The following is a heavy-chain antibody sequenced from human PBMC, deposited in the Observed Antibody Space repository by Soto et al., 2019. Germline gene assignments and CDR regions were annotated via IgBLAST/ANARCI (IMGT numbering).Heavy chain of an antibody. Sequence: SVKVSCKASGGPYNSFAISWVRQAPGQGLEWIGGIIPVFGTATYAQKFKGRVTITAEESTSTAYMELSSLTSEDTAVYYCARFLGGAGSYYDGQNYNYYNGMDVWGQGTTVTVYS. D-gene: IGHD3-10*01. CDR2: IIPVFGTA. J-gene: IGHJ6*02. CDR3: ARFLGGAGSYYDGQNYNYYNGMDV. CDR1: GGPYNSFA. V-gene: IGHV1-69*13.